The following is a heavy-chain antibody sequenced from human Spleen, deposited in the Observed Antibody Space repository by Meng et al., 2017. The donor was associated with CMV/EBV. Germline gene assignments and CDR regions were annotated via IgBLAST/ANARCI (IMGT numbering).Heavy chain of an antibody. CDR1: RYA. Sequence: RYAISEGRQAPGQGLEWMGGIIPILGIADYAQKFQGRVTITADKSTSTAYMELSSLRSEDTAVYYCARAREGYYDSSGYYTYYFDYWGQGTLVTVSS. V-gene: IGHV1-69*10. CDR3: ARAREGYYDSSGYYTYYFDY. D-gene: IGHD3-22*01. J-gene: IGHJ4*02. CDR2: IIPILGIA.